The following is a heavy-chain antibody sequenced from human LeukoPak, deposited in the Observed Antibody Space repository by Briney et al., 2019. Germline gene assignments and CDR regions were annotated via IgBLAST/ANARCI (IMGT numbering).Heavy chain of an antibody. Sequence: SETLSLTCTVSGGSISSSSYYWGWVRQPPGKGLEWIGSIYYSGTTYYNPSLKSRDTMSVDTSKNQFSLKLSSVIAADTAVYYCARQEAHGRSSLDYWGQGTLVTVSP. D-gene: IGHD6-6*01. CDR1: GGSISSSSYY. V-gene: IGHV4-39*01. CDR2: IYYSGTT. J-gene: IGHJ4*02. CDR3: ARQEAHGRSSLDY.